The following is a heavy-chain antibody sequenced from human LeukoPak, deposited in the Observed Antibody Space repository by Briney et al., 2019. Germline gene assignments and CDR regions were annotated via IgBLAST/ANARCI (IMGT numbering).Heavy chain of an antibody. J-gene: IGHJ3*01. Sequence: GGSLRLSCAASGFTFSSYSMNWVRQAPGKGLEWVSYISSSSSTIYYADSVKGRFTISRGNAKNSLYLQMNSLRAEDTAVYYCARDHYSGSYADWGQGTMVTVSS. CDR2: ISSSSSTI. V-gene: IGHV3-48*04. D-gene: IGHD1-26*01. CDR1: GFTFSSYS. CDR3: ARDHYSGSYAD.